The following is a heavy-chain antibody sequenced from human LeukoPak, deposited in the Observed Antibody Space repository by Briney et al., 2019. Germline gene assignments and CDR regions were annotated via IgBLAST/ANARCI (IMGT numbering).Heavy chain of an antibody. V-gene: IGHV3-30*02. Sequence: PGGSLRLSCAASGFTFSSYGMHWVRQAPGKGLEWVAFIRHDGSKKYHADSVKGRFTISRDNAKTSLYLQMNSLRAEDTAVCYCARWNYDNGAYYLDYWGRGTLVTVSS. CDR3: ARWNYDNGAYYLDY. CDR2: IRHDGSKK. J-gene: IGHJ4*02. CDR1: GFTFSSYG. D-gene: IGHD3-22*01.